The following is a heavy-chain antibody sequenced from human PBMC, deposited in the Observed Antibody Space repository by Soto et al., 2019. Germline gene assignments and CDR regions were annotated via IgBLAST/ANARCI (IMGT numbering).Heavy chain of an antibody. V-gene: IGHV3-74*01. D-gene: IGHD6-19*01. Sequence: GGSLRLSCAASGFTFSSYWMHWVRQAPGKGLVWVSRINSDGSSTSYADSVKGRFTISRDNAKNTLYLQMNSLRAEDTAVYYCAVAVAGPAAIGYWGQGTLVTVSS. J-gene: IGHJ4*02. CDR3: AVAVAGPAAIGY. CDR1: GFTFSSYW. CDR2: INSDGSST.